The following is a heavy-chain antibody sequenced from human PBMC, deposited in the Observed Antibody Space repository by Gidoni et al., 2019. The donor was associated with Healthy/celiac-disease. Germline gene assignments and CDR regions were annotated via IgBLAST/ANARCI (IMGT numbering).Heavy chain of an antibody. V-gene: IGHV3-30-3*01. CDR2: ISYDGSNK. Sequence: QVQLVESGGGVVQPGRSLRLSCAASGFTFSSYAMHWVRQAPGKGLEWVAVISYDGSNKYYADSVKGRFTISRDNSKNTLYLQMNSLRAEDTAVYYCARDPTREYCSSTSCHGYYYYYYMDVWGKGTTVTVSS. CDR1: GFTFSSYA. D-gene: IGHD2-2*01. J-gene: IGHJ6*03. CDR3: ARDPTREYCSSTSCHGYYYYYYMDV.